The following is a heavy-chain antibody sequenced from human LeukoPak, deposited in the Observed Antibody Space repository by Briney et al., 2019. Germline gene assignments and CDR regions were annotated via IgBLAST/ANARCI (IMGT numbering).Heavy chain of an antibody. CDR2: MNPNSGNT. CDR3: ARGSYYYDSSGYSLFDP. J-gene: IGHJ5*02. CDR1: GYTFTGYY. V-gene: IGHV1-8*02. Sequence: ASVKVSCKASGYTFTGYYMHWVRQATGQGLEWMGWMNPNSGNTGYAQKFQGRVTMTRNTSISTAYMELSSLRSEDTAVYYCARGSYYYDSSGYSLFDPWGQGTLVTVSS. D-gene: IGHD3-22*01.